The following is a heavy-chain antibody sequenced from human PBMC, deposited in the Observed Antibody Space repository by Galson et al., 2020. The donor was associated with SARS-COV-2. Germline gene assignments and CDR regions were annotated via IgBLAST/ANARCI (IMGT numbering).Heavy chain of an antibody. CDR1: GGSISNYY. V-gene: IGHV4-59*01. CDR3: ARGRGYCSSISCSQHLFDP. D-gene: IGHD2-2*01. Sequence: SETLSLTCTVSGGSISNYYWSWIRQPPGKGLEWIGYIYYSGSTNYNPSLKSRVTISVDTSKNQFSLKLNSVTAADTAVYYCARGRGYCSSISCSQHLFDPWGQGTLVTVSS. J-gene: IGHJ5*02. CDR2: IYYSGST.